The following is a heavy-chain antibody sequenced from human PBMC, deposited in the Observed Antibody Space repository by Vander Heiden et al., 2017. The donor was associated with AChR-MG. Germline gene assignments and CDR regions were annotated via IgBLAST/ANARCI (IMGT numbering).Heavy chain of an antibody. V-gene: IGHV4-59*01. CDR2: IYDRGST. D-gene: IGHD2-15*01. CDR3: ARGGLYCSGGTWYRGFLDY. CDR1: GASLRTYH. J-gene: IGHJ4*02. Sequence: QVQLQESGPGLVKPSQTLSLPCPVPGASLRTYHGSGSRQPPGKGLKWIGYIYDRGSTKDKPSLKGRVTLSVGTSKNQFSLKLNSVTAADAAVDYWARGGLYCSGGTWYRGFLDYWGQGTLITVAS.